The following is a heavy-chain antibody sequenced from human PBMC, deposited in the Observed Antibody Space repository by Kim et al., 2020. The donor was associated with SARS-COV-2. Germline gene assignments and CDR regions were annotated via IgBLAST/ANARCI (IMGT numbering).Heavy chain of an antibody. CDR1: GGTFSSYA. V-gene: IGHV1-69*13. CDR3: ARGGWSTLGYYYYGMDV. CDR2: IIPIFGTA. Sequence: SVKVSCKASGGTFSSYAIIWVRQAPGQGLEWMGGIIPIFGTANYAQKFQGRVTITADESTSKAYMELSSLRSEDTAVYYCARGGWSTLGYYYYGMDVWGQGTTVTVSS. D-gene: IGHD3-3*01. J-gene: IGHJ6*02.